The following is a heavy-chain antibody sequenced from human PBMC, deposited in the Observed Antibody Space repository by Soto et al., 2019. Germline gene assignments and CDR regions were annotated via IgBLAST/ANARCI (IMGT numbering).Heavy chain of an antibody. V-gene: IGHV1-69*01. D-gene: IGHD3-10*01. CDR3: ARTWFGEPFYYYGMDV. CDR2: IIPIFGTA. J-gene: IGHJ6*02. Sequence: QVQLVQSGAEVKKPGSSVKVSCKASGGTFSSYAISWVRQAPGQGLEWMGGIIPIFGTANYAQKFQGRVTITADESTSTAYMELSILRSEDTAVYYCARTWFGEPFYYYGMDVWGQGTTVTVSS. CDR1: GGTFSSYA.